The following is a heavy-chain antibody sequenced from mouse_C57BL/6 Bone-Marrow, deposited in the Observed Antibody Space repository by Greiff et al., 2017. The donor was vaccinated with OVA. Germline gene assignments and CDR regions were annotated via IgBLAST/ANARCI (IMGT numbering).Heavy chain of an antibody. J-gene: IGHJ1*03. V-gene: IGHV1-62-2*01. D-gene: IGHD2-14*01. CDR1: GYTFTEYT. Sequence: QVQLQQSGAELVKPGASVKLSCKASGYTFTEYTIHWVKQRPGQGLEWIGWFYPGSGSIKYNEKFKDKATLTADKSSSTVYMELSRLTSEDSAVYFCARHEYGVWVRRQKYVDVWGTGTTVTVSS. CDR3: ARHEYGVWVRRQKYVDV. CDR2: FYPGSGSI.